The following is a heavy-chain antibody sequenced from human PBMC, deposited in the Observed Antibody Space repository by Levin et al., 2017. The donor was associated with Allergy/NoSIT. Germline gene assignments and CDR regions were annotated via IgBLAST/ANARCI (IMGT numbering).Heavy chain of an antibody. D-gene: IGHD3-10*01. Sequence: GASVKVSCSASGFTFSSYPMHWVRQAPGKGLEYVSGTSSNGGTTYYADSVKGRFTISRDNSMDTLYLQMSSLRAEDTAVYYCVKKGGIGSGSSTGWFDPWGQGTLVTVSS. CDR2: TSSNGGTT. CDR1: GFTFSSYP. CDR3: VKKGGIGSGSSTGWFDP. J-gene: IGHJ5*02. V-gene: IGHV3-64D*06.